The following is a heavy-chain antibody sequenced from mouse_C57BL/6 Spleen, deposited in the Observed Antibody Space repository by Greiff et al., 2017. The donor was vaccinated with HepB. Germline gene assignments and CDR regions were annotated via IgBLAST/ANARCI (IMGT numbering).Heavy chain of an antibody. D-gene: IGHD2-3*01. CDR3: TVYDGYSFYAMDY. CDR1: GFNIKDDY. V-gene: IGHV14-4*01. CDR2: IDPENGDT. J-gene: IGHJ4*01. Sequence: EVKLQESGAELVRPGASVKLSCTASGFNIKDDYMHWVKQRPEQGLEWIGWIDPENGDTEYASKFQGKATITADTSSNTAYLQLSSLTSEDTAVYYCTVYDGYSFYAMDYWGQGTSVTVSS.